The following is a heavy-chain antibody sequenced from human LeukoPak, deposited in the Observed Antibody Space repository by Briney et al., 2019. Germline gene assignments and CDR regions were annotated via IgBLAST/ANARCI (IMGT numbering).Heavy chain of an antibody. V-gene: IGHV4-34*01. CDR1: GGSFSGYY. Sequence: SETLSLTCAVYGGSFSGYYWSWIRQPPGKGLEWIGEINHSGSTNYNPSLKSRVTISVDTSKNQFSLKLSSVTAADTAVYYCARGAVLRYSDWSKPPVRYYYYGMDVWGKGTTVTVSS. CDR2: INHSGST. J-gene: IGHJ6*04. D-gene: IGHD3-9*01. CDR3: ARGAVLRYSDWSKPPVRYYYYGMDV.